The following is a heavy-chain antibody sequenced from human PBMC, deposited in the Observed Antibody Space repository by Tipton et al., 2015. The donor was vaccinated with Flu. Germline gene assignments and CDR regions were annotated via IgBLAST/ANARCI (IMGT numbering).Heavy chain of an antibody. D-gene: IGHD2-2*02. CDR2: INHSGST. V-gene: IGHV4-34*01. CDR1: GGSFSGYY. J-gene: IGHJ5*02. CDR3: AISNTPDNWFDP. Sequence: TLSLTCAVYGGSFSGYYWSWVRPPPGKGLGWVWEINHSGSTNYNPSLKRRVTISVDTSKNQFSLKLSSVTAADTAVYYCAISNTPDNWFDPWGQGTLVTVSS.